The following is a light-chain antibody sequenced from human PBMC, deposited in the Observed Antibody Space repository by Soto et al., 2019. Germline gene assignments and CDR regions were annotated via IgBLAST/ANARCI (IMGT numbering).Light chain of an antibody. CDR1: QSVSSSY. CDR3: QQYGSSRT. Sequence: EIVLTQSPGTLSLSPGERATLSCRASQSVSSSYLAWYQQKPGQAPRLLIYGASSRATGIPDRFSGSGSGKDFTLTISRLEPEDVAVYYCQQYGSSRTFGPGTKVDIK. CDR2: GAS. V-gene: IGKV3-20*01. J-gene: IGKJ3*01.